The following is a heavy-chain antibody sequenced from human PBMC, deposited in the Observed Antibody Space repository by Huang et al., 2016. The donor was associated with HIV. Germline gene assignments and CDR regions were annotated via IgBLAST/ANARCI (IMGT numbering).Heavy chain of an antibody. V-gene: IGHV3-30*18. Sequence: VQLVEPGGGVVQPGRSLRLACAASGFSFSTYGVPWVRQAPGKGLEWVAVISYDGSNKDYAHSVKGRFTISRDTSENKVYLQMNSLRHEDTAVYYCAKDGADEEWDIDYWGQGTLVTVSS. CDR3: AKDGADEEWDIDY. J-gene: IGHJ4*02. D-gene: IGHD1-26*01. CDR1: GFSFSTYG. CDR2: ISYDGSNK.